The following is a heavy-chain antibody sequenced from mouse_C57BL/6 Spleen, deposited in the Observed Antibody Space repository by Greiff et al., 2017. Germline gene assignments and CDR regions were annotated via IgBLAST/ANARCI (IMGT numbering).Heavy chain of an antibody. CDR2: IWGGGST. V-gene: IGHV2-2*01. J-gene: IGHJ2*01. Sequence: VQLQQSGPGLVQPSQSLSITCTVSGFSLTSYGVHWVRQSPGKGLEWLGVIWGGGSTDYNAAFISRLSISKDNSKSQVFFKMNSLQADDTAIYYCARTGYGRYFDYWGKGTTLTVSS. CDR3: ARTGYGRYFDY. D-gene: IGHD1-1*01. CDR1: GFSLTSYG.